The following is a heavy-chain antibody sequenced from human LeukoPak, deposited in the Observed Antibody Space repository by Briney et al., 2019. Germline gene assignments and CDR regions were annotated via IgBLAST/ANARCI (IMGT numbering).Heavy chain of an antibody. CDR3: ARGIYDSSGYYYSPPTH. CDR2: IIPIFGTA. J-gene: IGHJ4*02. D-gene: IGHD3-22*01. V-gene: IGHV1-69*13. Sequence: SVTVSCKASGGTFSSYAISWVRQAPGQGLEWMGGIIPIFGTANYAQKFQGRVTITADESTSTAYMELSSLRSEDTAVYYCARGIYDSSGYYYSPPTHWGQGTLVTVSS. CDR1: GGTFSSYA.